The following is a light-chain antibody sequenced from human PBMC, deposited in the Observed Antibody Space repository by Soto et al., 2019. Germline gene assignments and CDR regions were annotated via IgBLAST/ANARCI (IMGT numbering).Light chain of an antibody. V-gene: IGKV3-11*01. CDR2: DAS. J-gene: IGKJ1*01. Sequence: EIVLTQSPATLSLSPGERATLSCRASQSVRNNLAWYQQKPGQAPRLLIYDASNRATGIPARFSGSGSGTDFTLTISNLEPEDSAVYFCQQRSNWPPTWTFGQGTKVEIK. CDR1: QSVRNN. CDR3: QQRSNWPPTWT.